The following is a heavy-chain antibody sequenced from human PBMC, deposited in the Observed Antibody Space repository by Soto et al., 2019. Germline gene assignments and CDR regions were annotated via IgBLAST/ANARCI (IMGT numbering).Heavy chain of an antibody. D-gene: IGHD6-13*01. J-gene: IGHJ6*02. Sequence: SETLPLTCTVSGVSISSGDYYWSWIRQPPGKGLEWIGYIYYSENTYSNPSLKSRVTISVDTSKNQFSLKLSSVTAADTAVYYCASSNIAAAGFYYYGMDVWGRGTTVTVSS. CDR2: IYYSENT. V-gene: IGHV4-30-4*02. CDR3: ASSNIAAAGFYYYGMDV. CDR1: GVSISSGDYY.